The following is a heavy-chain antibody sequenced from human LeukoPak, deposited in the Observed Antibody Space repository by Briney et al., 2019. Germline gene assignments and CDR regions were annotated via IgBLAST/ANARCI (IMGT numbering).Heavy chain of an antibody. CDR2: ISAYNGNT. J-gene: IGHJ6*02. CDR1: GYTVTSYG. CDR3: ARSEQLNPLVEPNYYYYGMDV. V-gene: IGHV1-18*01. D-gene: IGHD6-13*01. Sequence: ASVKVSCKASGYTVTSYGISWVRQAPGQGREWMGWISAYNGNTNYAQKRQGRVTMTTDTSTSTAYMELRSLRSDDTAVYYCARSEQLNPLVEPNYYYYGMDVWGQGTTVTVSS.